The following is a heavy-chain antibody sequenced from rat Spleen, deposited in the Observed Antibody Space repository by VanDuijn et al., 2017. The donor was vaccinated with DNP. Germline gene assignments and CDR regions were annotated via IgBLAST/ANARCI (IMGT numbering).Heavy chain of an antibody. CDR1: GFTFSKYG. CDR3: ARTYSNYGNWFPY. D-gene: IGHD1-2*01. V-gene: IGHV5S13*01. J-gene: IGHJ3*01. Sequence: EVQLVESGGDLVQPGRSLKLSCAASGFTFSKYGMAWVRQAPTQGLEWIASINTDGGSTYYPDSVKGRFTISRDNAENTGYLQMNSLRSEDTATFYCARTYSNYGNWFPYWGQGTLVTVSS. CDR2: INTDGGST.